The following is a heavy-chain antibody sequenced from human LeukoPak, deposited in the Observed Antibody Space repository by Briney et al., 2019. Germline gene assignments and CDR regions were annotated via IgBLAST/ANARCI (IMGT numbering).Heavy chain of an antibody. V-gene: IGHV3-23*01. CDR1: GFTFSSYA. J-gene: IGHJ4*02. CDR2: ISGSGGST. Sequence: GGSLRLSCAASGFTFSSYAMSWVRQAPGKGLEWVSAISGSGGSTYYADSVKGRFTISRDNSKNTLYLQMNSLRAEDTAVYYCAKDRVKGYSGSYYDYWGQGTLVTVSS. D-gene: IGHD1-26*01. CDR3: AKDRVKGYSGSYYDY.